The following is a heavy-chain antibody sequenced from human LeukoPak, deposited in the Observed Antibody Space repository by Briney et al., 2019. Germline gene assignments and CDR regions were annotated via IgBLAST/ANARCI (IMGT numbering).Heavy chain of an antibody. D-gene: IGHD3-22*01. V-gene: IGHV3-30*02. CDR1: GFTFSRYG. CDR2: IRYDGSNK. J-gene: IGHJ4*02. Sequence: PGGSLRLSCAASGFTFSRYGMHWVRQAPGKGLEWVAFIRYDGSNKYYADSVKGRFTISRDNSKNTLYLQMNSLRAEDTAVYYCAKVGVGDSSGYYFDYWGQGTLVTVSS. CDR3: AKVGVGDSSGYYFDY.